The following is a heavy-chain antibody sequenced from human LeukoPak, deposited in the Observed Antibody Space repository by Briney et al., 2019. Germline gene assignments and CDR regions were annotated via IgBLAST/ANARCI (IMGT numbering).Heavy chain of an antibody. D-gene: IGHD1-26*01. J-gene: IGHJ3*02. CDR1: GDSINSYY. Sequence: KPSETLSLTCTVSGDSINSYYWNWIRQPPGKGLEWIGYIYYSGRTDYNPSLKSRVTISVDTSKNQFSLKLSSVTAADTAVYYCARRRRIVGATPGAFDIWGQGTMVTVSS. CDR3: ARRRRIVGATPGAFDI. V-gene: IGHV4-59*12. CDR2: IYYSGRT.